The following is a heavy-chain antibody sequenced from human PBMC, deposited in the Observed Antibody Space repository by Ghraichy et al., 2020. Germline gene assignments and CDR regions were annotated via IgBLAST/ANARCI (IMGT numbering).Heavy chain of an antibody. CDR1: GFTFSSYG. CDR2: ISYDGSNK. V-gene: IGHV3-30*03. Sequence: GGSLRLSCAASGFTFSSYGMHWVRQAPGKGLEWVAVISYDGSNKYYADSVKGRFTISRDNSKNTLYLQMNSLRAEDTAVYYCARSGVDTAMVDYWGQGTLVTVSS. D-gene: IGHD5-18*01. CDR3: ARSGVDTAMVDY. J-gene: IGHJ4*02.